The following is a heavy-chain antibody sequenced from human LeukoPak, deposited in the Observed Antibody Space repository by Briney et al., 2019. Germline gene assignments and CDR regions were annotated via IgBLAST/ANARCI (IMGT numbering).Heavy chain of an antibody. Sequence: GGSLRLSCVASGVTLSNYAMSWARQAPGKGLEWVSGISSSGSGGNTYYADSVKGRFTISRDSSRNTLFLHMNTLRAEDTAVYYCAKDAQGRIAAAGTQIDYWGQGTLVTVSS. CDR2: ISSSGSGGNT. CDR3: AKDAQGRIAAAGTQIDY. J-gene: IGHJ4*02. V-gene: IGHV3-23*01. CDR1: GVTLSNYA. D-gene: IGHD6-13*01.